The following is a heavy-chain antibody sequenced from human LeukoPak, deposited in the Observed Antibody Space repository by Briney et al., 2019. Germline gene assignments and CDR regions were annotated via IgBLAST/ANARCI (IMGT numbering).Heavy chain of an antibody. CDR1: GGSISSGSYY. V-gene: IGHV4-61*02. Sequence: KPSETLSLTCTVSGGSISSGSYYWSWIRQPAGKGLEWIGRIYTSGSTNYNPSLKSRVTISVDTSKNQFSLKLSSVTAADTAVYYCARDLIYEEYQLLNPSSDYYYMDVWGKGTTVTVSS. CDR3: ARDLIYEEYQLLNPSSDYYYMDV. CDR2: IYTSGST. J-gene: IGHJ6*03. D-gene: IGHD2-2*02.